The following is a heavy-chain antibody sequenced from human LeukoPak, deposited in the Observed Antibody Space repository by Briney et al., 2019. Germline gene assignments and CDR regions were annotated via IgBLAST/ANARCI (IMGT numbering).Heavy chain of an antibody. CDR2: INPNSGGT. J-gene: IGHJ4*02. Sequence: PSVKVSCKASGYTFTGYYMHGARHARGQGLEWMGRINPNSGGTNYAQKFQGRVTMTRDTSISTAYMELSRLRSDDTAVYYCALTGEFDYWGQGTLVTVSS. CDR1: GYTFTGYY. V-gene: IGHV1-2*06. D-gene: IGHD3-9*01. CDR3: ALTGEFDY.